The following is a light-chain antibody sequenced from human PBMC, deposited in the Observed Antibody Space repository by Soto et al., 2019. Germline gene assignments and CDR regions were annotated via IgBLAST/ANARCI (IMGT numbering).Light chain of an antibody. CDR2: EVT. CDR1: SSDVGGYDY. V-gene: IGLV2-8*01. CDR3: SSFAGNIFVV. J-gene: IGLJ2*01. Sequence: QSALTQPPSASGSPGQSVTISCTGTSSDVGGYDYVSWYQQHPGRAPKLIIYEVTERPSGVPDRFSGSKSGNTASLTVSGLQTGDEADYYSSSFAGNIFVVFGGGTRLTAL.